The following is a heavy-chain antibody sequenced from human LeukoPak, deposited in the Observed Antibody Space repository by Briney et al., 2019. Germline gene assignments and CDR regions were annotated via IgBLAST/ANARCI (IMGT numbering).Heavy chain of an antibody. D-gene: IGHD3-3*01. Sequence: SETLSLTCTVSGGSISSSSSFWGWIRQPPGKGLEWIGNINYSWKTYYNPSLKSRVTISADTSKNQFSLRMSSVTAADTAVYYCAREIHYDFWSYELKNVDYWGQGTLVTVSS. J-gene: IGHJ4*02. CDR2: INYSWKT. CDR3: AREIHYDFWSYELKNVDY. V-gene: IGHV4-39*07. CDR1: GGSISSSSSF.